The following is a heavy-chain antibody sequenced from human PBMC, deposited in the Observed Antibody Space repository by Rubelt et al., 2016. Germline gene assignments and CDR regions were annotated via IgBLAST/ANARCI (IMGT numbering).Heavy chain of an antibody. CDR1: GYTFTTYA. V-gene: IGHV1-3*01. CDR3: ARGRRGNDFDY. CDR2: INGGNGDT. Sequence: QVQLVQSGAEVKKPGASVKVSCKASGYTFTTYAMHWVRQAPGQRLEWMGWINGGNGDTKYSQKFQGRVTVTRDTSATAVYMGLMSLRSRDAAVYYCARGRRGNDFDYWGRGTLVTVSS. J-gene: IGHJ4*02.